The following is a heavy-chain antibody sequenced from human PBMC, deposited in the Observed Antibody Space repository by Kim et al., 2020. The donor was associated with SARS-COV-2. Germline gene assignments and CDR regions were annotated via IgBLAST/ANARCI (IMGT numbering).Heavy chain of an antibody. CDR2: ISGSGGST. CDR1: GFTFSSYA. Sequence: GGSLRLSCAASGFTFSSYAMSWVRQAPGKGLEWVSAISGSGGSTYYADSVKGRFTISRDNSKNTLYLQMNSLRAEDTAVYYCAKERTSGWDDSYYFDYWGQGTLVTVSS. J-gene: IGHJ4*02. V-gene: IGHV3-23*01. D-gene: IGHD6-19*01. CDR3: AKERTSGWDDSYYFDY.